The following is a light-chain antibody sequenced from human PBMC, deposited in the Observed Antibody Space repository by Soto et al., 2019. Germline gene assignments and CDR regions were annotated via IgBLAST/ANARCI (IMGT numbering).Light chain of an antibody. J-gene: IGKJ4*01. Sequence: EIVLTQSPGTLSLSPGERATLSCRASQSFHTNYLAWYQHRPGQAPRLLIYGASIRASGIPERFSGRGSGTDFTLTISRLEPEDFAVYYCQQRSNWLGKLTFGGGTKVEIK. CDR1: QSFHTNY. CDR3: QQRSNWLGKLT. CDR2: GAS. V-gene: IGKV3D-20*02.